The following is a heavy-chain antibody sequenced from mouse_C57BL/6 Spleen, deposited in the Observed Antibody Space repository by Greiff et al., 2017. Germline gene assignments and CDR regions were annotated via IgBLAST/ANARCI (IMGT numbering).Heavy chain of an antibody. CDR2: IFPGSGRN. V-gene: IGHV1-56*01. CDR1: GYTFTSHW. Sequence: QVQLQQSGPELVRPGASVKISCKAPGYTFTSHWMQWVIQRPGQGLEWIGKIFPGSGRNYYNEKFKSQATLTLATASSTAYMQLSSLTSEDSAFYFCTKGYDPPMDYWGQGTSVTVSS. D-gene: IGHD2-3*01. CDR3: TKGYDPPMDY. J-gene: IGHJ4*01.